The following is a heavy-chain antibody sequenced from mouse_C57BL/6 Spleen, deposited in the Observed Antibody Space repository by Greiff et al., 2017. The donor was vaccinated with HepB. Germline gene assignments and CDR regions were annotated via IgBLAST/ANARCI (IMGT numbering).Heavy chain of an antibody. D-gene: IGHD2-4*01. CDR2: IYPGNSDT. CDR1: GYTFTSYW. J-gene: IGHJ3*01. V-gene: IGHV1-5*01. CDR3: TGNFYYDYDETAWFAY. Sequence: EVKVVESGTVLARPGASVKMSCKTSGYTFTSYWMHWVKQRPGQGLEWIGAIYPGNSDTSYNQKFKGKAKLTAVTSASTAYMELSSLTNEDSAVYYCTGNFYYDYDETAWFAYWGQGTLVTVSA.